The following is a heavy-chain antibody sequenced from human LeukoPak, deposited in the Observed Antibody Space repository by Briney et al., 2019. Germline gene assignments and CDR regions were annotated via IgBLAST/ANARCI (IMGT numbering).Heavy chain of an antibody. CDR1: GGSFSGYY. Sequence: SETLSLTCAVYGGSFSGYYWSWIRQPPGKGLEWIGEINHSGSTNYNPSLKSRVTISVDTSKNQFSLKLSSVTAADTAVYYCATTYSSGWYRGDYSGQGTLVTVSS. CDR3: ATTYSSGWYRGDY. J-gene: IGHJ4*02. V-gene: IGHV4-34*01. CDR2: INHSGST. D-gene: IGHD6-19*01.